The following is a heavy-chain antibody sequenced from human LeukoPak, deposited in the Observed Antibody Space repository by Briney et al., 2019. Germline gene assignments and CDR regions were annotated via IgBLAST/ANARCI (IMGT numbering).Heavy chain of an antibody. J-gene: IGHJ4*02. Sequence: PGGSLRLSCAASGFSFSDYYMNWLCQAPGKGLEWISYISNRGNSIYYADSMRGRFTISRDNAKNSLFLQMDSLRAEDTAVYYCAREGLDGSYSFDCWGQGTLVTVSS. CDR1: GFSFSDYY. D-gene: IGHD6-13*01. CDR2: ISNRGNSI. V-gene: IGHV3-11*01. CDR3: AREGLDGSYSFDC.